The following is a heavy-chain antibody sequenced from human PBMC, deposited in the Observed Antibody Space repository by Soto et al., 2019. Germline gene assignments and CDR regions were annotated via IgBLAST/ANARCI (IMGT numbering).Heavy chain of an antibody. J-gene: IGHJ4*02. CDR2: ISSTTNYI. CDR3: ARESEDLTSNFDY. V-gene: IGHV3-21*01. CDR1: GFTFTRYS. Sequence: EVQLVESGGGLVKPGGSLRLSCAASGFTFTRYSMNWFRQAPGKGLEWVSSISSTTNYIYYADSMKGRFTVSRDNAKKSVYLEMNSLSAEDTALYYCARESEDLTSNFDYWGQGTLVTVSS.